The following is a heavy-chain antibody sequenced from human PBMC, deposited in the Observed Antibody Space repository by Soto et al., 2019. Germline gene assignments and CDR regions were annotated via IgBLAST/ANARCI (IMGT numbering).Heavy chain of an antibody. CDR3: ARGRVNPLYFDY. CDR2: IYHSGST. V-gene: IGHV4-30-2*01. Sequence: LSLTCAVSGGSISSGGYSWSWIRQPPGKGLEWIGYIYHSGSTYYNPSLKSRVTISVDRSKNQFSLKLSSVTAADTAVYYCARGRVNPLYFDYWGQGTLVTVSS. J-gene: IGHJ4*02. CDR1: GGSISSGGYS.